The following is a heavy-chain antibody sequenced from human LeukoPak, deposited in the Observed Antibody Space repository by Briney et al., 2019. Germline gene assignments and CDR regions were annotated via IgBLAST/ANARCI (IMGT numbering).Heavy chain of an antibody. CDR2: IKSDGQIT. J-gene: IGHJ1*01. D-gene: IGHD3-3*01. CDR1: GFTFNNYW. Sequence: GGSLRLSCAASGFTFNNYWMHWVRQAPGKGLVWVSRIKSDGQITTYADSVKGRFTTSRDNAKNTFYLQMNSLRVEDAAVYYCLLIILGGSSQHWGQGTLVSASS. V-gene: IGHV3-74*01. CDR3: LLIILGGSSQH.